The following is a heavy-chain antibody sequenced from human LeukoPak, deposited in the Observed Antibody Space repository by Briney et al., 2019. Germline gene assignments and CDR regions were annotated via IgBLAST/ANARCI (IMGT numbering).Heavy chain of an antibody. CDR3: ARLPYYDFWSGYYRPFDY. Sequence: GESLKISCKGSGYSFTSYWIGWVRQMPGKGLEWMGIIYPGDSDTRYSPSFQGQVIISADKSISTAYLQWSSLKASDTAMYYCARLPYYDFWSGYYRPFDYWGQGTLVTVSS. V-gene: IGHV5-51*01. J-gene: IGHJ4*02. CDR1: GYSFTSYW. CDR2: IYPGDSDT. D-gene: IGHD3-3*01.